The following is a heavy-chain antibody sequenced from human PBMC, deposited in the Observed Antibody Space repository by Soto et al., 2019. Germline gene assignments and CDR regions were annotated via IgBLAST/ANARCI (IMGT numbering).Heavy chain of an antibody. CDR3: ARLRITNFGVVTGHYFDY. CDR2: MYHDGNT. J-gene: IGHJ4*02. V-gene: IGHV4-38-2*01. CDR1: GYSISSGCF. D-gene: IGHD3-3*01. Sequence: PSETLSLTCAVSGYSISSGCFWGWIRQPPGKGLEWIANMYHDGNTHYNPSLKSRVTMSVDTSKNQFSLKLNSVTAADTAVYYCARLRITNFGVVTGHYFDYWGRGTLVTVSS.